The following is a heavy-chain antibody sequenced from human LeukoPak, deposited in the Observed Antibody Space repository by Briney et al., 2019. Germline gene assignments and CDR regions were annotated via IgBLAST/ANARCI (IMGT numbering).Heavy chain of an antibody. J-gene: IGHJ4*02. D-gene: IGHD6-19*01. Sequence: GGSLRLSCAASGFTFSSYWMTWVRQAPGKGLEWVANIKQDGSERYYVDSVKGRFTISRDNAKNSLYLQMNSLRAEDTGVYYCAGSGWQVYFDYWGQGTLVTVSS. CDR1: GFTFSSYW. V-gene: IGHV3-7*01. CDR2: IKQDGSER. CDR3: AGSGWQVYFDY.